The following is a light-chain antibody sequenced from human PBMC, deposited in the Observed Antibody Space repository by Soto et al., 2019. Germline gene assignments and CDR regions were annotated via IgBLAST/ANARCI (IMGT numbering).Light chain of an antibody. CDR3: QHYGRAPAPWT. CDR2: AAS. Sequence: DIQMTQSPSSLSASVGDRVTITCRTSQDISNYLAWYQQKPGKVPKLLIYAASSLRSGVPSRFTASAFGTDFTLTISSLQPEDAATYYCQHYGRAPAPWTFGQETKVDIK. CDR1: QDISNY. V-gene: IGKV1-27*01. J-gene: IGKJ1*01.